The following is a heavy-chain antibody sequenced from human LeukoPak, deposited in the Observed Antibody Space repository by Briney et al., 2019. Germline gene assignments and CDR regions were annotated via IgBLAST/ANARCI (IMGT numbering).Heavy chain of an antibody. CDR3: ARGRLKFSSSSGLVY. CDR2: INHSGST. Sequence: SETLSLTCTVYGASLSGYYWTWIRQPPGEGLEWIGEINHSGSTNYNPSLKSRVTKSVDTSKNQFSLKLNSVTAADTAVYYCARGRLKFSSSSGLVYWGQGTLVTVSS. J-gene: IGHJ4*02. CDR1: GASLSGYY. D-gene: IGHD6-6*01. V-gene: IGHV4-34*01.